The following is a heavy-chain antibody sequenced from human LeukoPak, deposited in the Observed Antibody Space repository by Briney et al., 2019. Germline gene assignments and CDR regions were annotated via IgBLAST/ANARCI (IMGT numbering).Heavy chain of an antibody. V-gene: IGHV4-4*02. CDR3: ARGYCSSTSCYAGVDY. J-gene: IGHJ4*02. CDR2: IYHSGST. Sequence: SGTLSLTCAVSGGSISSSNWWSWVRQPPGKGLEWIGEIYHSGSTNYNPSLKSRVTISVDKSKNQFSLKLGSVTAADTAVYYCARGYCSSTSCYAGVDYWGQGTLVTVSS. CDR1: GGSISSSNW. D-gene: IGHD2-2*01.